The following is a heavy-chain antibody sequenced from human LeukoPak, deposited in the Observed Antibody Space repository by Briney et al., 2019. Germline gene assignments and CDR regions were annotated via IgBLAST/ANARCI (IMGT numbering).Heavy chain of an antibody. J-gene: IGHJ5*02. CDR2: IYTSGST. CDR1: GGSISSYY. Sequence: SETLSLTCTVSGGSISSYYWSWIRQPAGKGLEWIGRIYTSGSTTYNPSLKSRVTMSVDTSKNQFSLKLSSVTAADTAVYYCARGESIAAAVGRLGYWFDPWGQGTLVTVSS. D-gene: IGHD6-13*01. V-gene: IGHV4-4*07. CDR3: ARGESIAAAVGRLGYWFDP.